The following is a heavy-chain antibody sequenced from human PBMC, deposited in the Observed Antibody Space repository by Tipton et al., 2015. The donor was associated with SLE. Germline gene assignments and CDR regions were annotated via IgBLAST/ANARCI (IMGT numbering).Heavy chain of an antibody. CDR2: IKEDESEK. Sequence: GSLRLSCAASGFSFRDYWMSWVRHPPGKGLEWVASIKEDESEKYYVDSVKGRFTISRDNAENSLFLQMNSLRVEDTAVYYCAGRIPGFGYGPFDYWGQGTRVTVSA. J-gene: IGHJ4*02. D-gene: IGHD5-18*01. V-gene: IGHV3-7*01. CDR1: GFSFRDYW. CDR3: AGRIPGFGYGPFDY.